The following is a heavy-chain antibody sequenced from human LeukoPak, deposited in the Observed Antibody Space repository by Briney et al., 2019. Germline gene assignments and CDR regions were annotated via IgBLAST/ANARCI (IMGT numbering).Heavy chain of an antibody. CDR2: IYHSGSL. D-gene: IGHD2-2*01. Sequence: PSGTLSLTCAVSGGSISSNNWWGWVRQPPGKGLEWIGEIYHSGSLNYNPSLKSRVTISVDKSRNHFSLNLSSATAADTAVYYCARGQQYLYYFDYWGQGTLVTVSS. CDR1: GGSISSNNW. V-gene: IGHV4-4*02. CDR3: ARGQQYLYYFDY. J-gene: IGHJ4*02.